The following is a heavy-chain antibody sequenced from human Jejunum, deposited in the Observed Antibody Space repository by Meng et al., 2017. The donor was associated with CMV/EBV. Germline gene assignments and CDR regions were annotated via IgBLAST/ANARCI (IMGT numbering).Heavy chain of an antibody. V-gene: IGHV4-4*07. CDR1: GDSICDYY. CDR2: IYSNGAT. CDR3: ARDMHREVVIQDY. J-gene: IGHJ4*02. D-gene: IGHD3-10*01. Sequence: QGLLQASVPGPRKPAATLSLTFHGSGDSICDYYWSWTRQPAGKGLEWIGRIYSNGATNYNPSLKSRVTMSVDTSKNQFSLKLSSVTAADTAVYFCARDMHREVVIQDYWGQGTLVTVSS.